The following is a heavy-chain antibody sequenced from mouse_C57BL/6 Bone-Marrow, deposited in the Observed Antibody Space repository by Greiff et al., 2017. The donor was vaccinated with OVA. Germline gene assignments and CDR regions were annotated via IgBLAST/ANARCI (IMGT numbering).Heavy chain of an antibody. V-gene: IGHV14-3*01. D-gene: IGHD1-1*01. Sequence: EVQLQESVAELVRPGASVKLSCTASGFNIKNTYMHWVKQRPEQGLEWIGRIDPANGNTKYAPKFQGKATITADTSSNTAYLQLSSLTSEDTAIYYCAPITTVVDWYFDVWGTGTTVTVSS. CDR2: IDPANGNT. CDR1: GFNIKNTY. J-gene: IGHJ1*03. CDR3: APITTVVDWYFDV.